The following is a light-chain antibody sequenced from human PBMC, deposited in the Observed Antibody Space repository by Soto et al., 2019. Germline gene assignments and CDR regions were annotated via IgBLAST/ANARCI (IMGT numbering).Light chain of an antibody. CDR1: GSDIGIYNY. J-gene: IGLJ2*01. CDR2: EVS. CDR3: SSYTSSSTLL. V-gene: IGLV2-14*01. Sequence: QSALTQPASVSGSPGQSITISCTGTGSDIGIYNYVSWYQQHPGKAPKLMISEVSNRPSGVSNRFSGSKFGNSASLTISGLQAEDEADYYCSSYTSSSTLLFGGGTKVTVL.